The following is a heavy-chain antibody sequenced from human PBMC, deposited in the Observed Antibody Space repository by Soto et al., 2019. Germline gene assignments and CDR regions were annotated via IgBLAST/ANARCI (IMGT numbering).Heavy chain of an antibody. Sequence: EVQLVESGGGLVQPGGSLRLSCAASGFPFSSYWIHWFRQSPGKGLVWVSRINSDGTSTNHADSVKGRFTISRDNAKNTVHLQINSLRDEDTAVYYCARGGYSAGFDPWGQGIQVTISS. D-gene: IGHD5-12*01. CDR2: INSDGTST. J-gene: IGHJ5*02. CDR1: GFPFSSYW. CDR3: ARGGYSAGFDP. V-gene: IGHV3-74*01.